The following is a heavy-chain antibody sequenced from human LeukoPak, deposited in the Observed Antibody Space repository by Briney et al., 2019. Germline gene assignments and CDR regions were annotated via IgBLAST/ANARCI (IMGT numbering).Heavy chain of an antibody. D-gene: IGHD6-13*01. CDR3: ARELQQLVQDAFDI. J-gene: IGHJ3*02. Sequence: GGSLRLSCAASGFTFSSYALSWVRQAPGKGLEWVSAISDNGGTTFYADSVKGRFTITRDNSKNTLYLQMNSLRAEDTAVYYCARELQQLVQDAFDIWGQGTMVTVSS. CDR2: ISDNGGTT. CDR1: GFTFSSYA. V-gene: IGHV3-23*01.